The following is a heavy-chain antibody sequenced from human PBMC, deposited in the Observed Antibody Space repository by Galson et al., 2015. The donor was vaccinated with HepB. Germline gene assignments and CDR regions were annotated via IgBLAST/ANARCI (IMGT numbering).Heavy chain of an antibody. CDR1: GGTFSSYA. J-gene: IGHJ4*02. CDR2: IIPIFGTA. D-gene: IGHD6-6*01. V-gene: IGHV1-69*13. Sequence: SVKVSCKASGGTFSSYAISWVRQAPGQGLKWMGGIIPIFGTANYAQKFQGRVTITADESTSTAYMELSSLRSEDTAVYYCARPGAYSSSFDYWGQGTLVTVSS. CDR3: ARPGAYSSSFDY.